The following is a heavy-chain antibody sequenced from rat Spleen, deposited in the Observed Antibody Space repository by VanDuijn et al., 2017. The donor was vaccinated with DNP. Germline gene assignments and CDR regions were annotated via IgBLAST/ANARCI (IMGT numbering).Heavy chain of an antibody. CDR2: ISYEGSRT. J-gene: IGHJ2*01. CDR1: GFTFSDFY. CDR3: VRQGTQQNFDY. V-gene: IGHV5-22*01. Sequence: EVQLVESGGGLVQPGWSLKLSCAASGFTFSDFYMAWVRQAPKKGLEWVASISYEGSRTFYGDSVKGRFTISRDNAERTLNLQMNSLRSEDTATYYCVRQGTQQNFDYWGQGVMVTVSS. D-gene: IGHD3-1*01.